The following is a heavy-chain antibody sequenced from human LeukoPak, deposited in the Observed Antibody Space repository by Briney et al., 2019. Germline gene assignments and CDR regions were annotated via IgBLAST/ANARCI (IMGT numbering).Heavy chain of an antibody. D-gene: IGHD3-22*01. CDR3: ARDAWGYYDSSGYSFGSQYYMDV. J-gene: IGHJ6*03. Sequence: GGSLRLSCAASGFTFSDHAMTWVRQAPGKGLEWVSAISGGGHSTYYADSVRGRFTISRDNSKNTLSLQMNSLTAKDTAFYFCARDAWGYYDSSGYSFGSQYYMDVWGRGTTVTVSS. V-gene: IGHV3-23*01. CDR1: GFTFSDHA. CDR2: ISGGGHST.